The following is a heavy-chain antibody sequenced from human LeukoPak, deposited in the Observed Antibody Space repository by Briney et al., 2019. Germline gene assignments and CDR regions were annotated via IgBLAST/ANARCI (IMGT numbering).Heavy chain of an antibody. CDR2: ISYDGSNK. Sequence: GGSLRLSCAASGFTFSSYAMRWVRQAPGKGLEWVAVISYDGSNKYYADSVKGRFTISRDNSKNTLYLQMNSLRAEDTAVYYCARDHSGSPGTWGQGTMVTVSS. CDR1: GFTFSSYA. J-gene: IGHJ3*01. V-gene: IGHV3-30-3*01. D-gene: IGHD1-26*01. CDR3: ARDHSGSPGT.